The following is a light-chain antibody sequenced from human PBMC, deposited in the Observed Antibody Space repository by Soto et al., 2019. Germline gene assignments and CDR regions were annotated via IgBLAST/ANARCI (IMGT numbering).Light chain of an antibody. V-gene: IGLV2-14*01. J-gene: IGLJ1*01. Sequence: QSALTQPASVSGSPGQSITISCTGTSSDVGGYNYVSWYQQHPGKAPKLMIYDVSNRPSGVSNRFSGSKSGNTASLTISGLQAEDEDDYYCSSYTSSSTPYVFGTATKVTVL. CDR3: SSYTSSSTPYV. CDR1: SSDVGGYNY. CDR2: DVS.